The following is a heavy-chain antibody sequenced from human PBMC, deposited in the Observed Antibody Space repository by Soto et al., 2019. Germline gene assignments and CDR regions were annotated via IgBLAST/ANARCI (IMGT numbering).Heavy chain of an antibody. CDR1: GGSFSGYY. J-gene: IGHJ5*02. D-gene: IGHD2-15*01. CDR2: INHSGST. V-gene: IGHV4-34*01. Sequence: SETLSLTCAVYGGSFSGYYWSWIRQPPGKGLEWIGEINHSGSTDYNPSLKSRVTISVDTSKNQFSLKLSSVTAADTAVYYCARGEVVVAATRLNWFDPWGQGTLVTVSS. CDR3: ARGEVVVAATRLNWFDP.